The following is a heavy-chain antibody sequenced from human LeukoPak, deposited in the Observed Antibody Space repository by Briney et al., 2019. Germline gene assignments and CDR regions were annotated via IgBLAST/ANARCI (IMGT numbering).Heavy chain of an antibody. D-gene: IGHD3-10*01. CDR2: IYYSGST. CDR1: GGSISSYY. CDR3: ARDLSGYGPFDY. V-gene: IGHV4-59*01. Sequence: PSETLSLTCTVSGGSISSYYWSWIRQPPGKGLEWIGYIYYSGSTNYNPSLKSRVTISVDTSKNQFSLKLSSVTAADTAVYYCARDLSGYGPFDYWGQGTLVTVSS. J-gene: IGHJ4*02.